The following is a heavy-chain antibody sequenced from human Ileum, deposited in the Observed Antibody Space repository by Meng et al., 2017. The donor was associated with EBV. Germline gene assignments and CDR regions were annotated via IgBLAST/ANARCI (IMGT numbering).Heavy chain of an antibody. V-gene: IGHV4-4*02. J-gene: IGHJ4*02. CDR3: AKVSLTGTFYDH. Sequence: VQLQEPGPRLVKPSGTLSLTCAVSGGSVISNNWWSWVRQPPGKGLEWIGEIFHIGSTNNSPSLKSRVTISVDNSKNQFSLSLTSVTAADTAIYYCAKVSLTGTFYDHWGQGSLVTVSS. CDR1: GGSVISNNW. CDR2: IFHIGST. D-gene: IGHD3-9*01.